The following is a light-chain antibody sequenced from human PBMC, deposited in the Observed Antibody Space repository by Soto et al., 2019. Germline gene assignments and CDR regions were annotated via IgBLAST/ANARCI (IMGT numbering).Light chain of an antibody. V-gene: IGKV1-39*01. J-gene: IGKJ1*01. CDR3: LQHSTYPVT. Sequence: VNMTLSPSSLPASIGNRATITCRPSQSIASYLNWYQQKPGRAPKLLIYASSLQSGVPSRFRGSGYGTDFSLTISSLQPEDFATYYCLQHSTYPVTFGQGTKVDIK. CDR1: QSIASY. CDR2: AS.